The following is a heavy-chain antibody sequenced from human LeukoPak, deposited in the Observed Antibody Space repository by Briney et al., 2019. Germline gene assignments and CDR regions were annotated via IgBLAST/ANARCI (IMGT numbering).Heavy chain of an antibody. CDR3: AGEKGGYSGYEII. V-gene: IGHV1-69*13. D-gene: IGHD5-12*01. Sequence: GASVKVSCKASGGTFSSYAISWVRQAPGQGLEWMGGIIPIFGTANYAQKFQGRVTITADESTSTAYMELSSLRAEDTAVYACAGEKGGYSGYEIIGGQGTLVTVPS. J-gene: IGHJ4*02. CDR1: GGTFSSYA. CDR2: IIPIFGTA.